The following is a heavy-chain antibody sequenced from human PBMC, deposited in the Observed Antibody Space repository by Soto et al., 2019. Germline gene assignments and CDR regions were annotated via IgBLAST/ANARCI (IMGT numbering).Heavy chain of an antibody. D-gene: IGHD4-17*01. V-gene: IGHV3-48*01. CDR1: GFTFSSYS. CDR2: ISSSSSTI. CDR3: ALYLNYGLCNY. Sequence: EVQLVESGGGLVQPGGSLRLSCAASGFTFSSYSMNWVRQAPGKGLEWVSYISSSSSTIYYADSVKGRFTISRDNAKNSRYLQMNSLRAEYTAVYYCALYLNYGLCNYWGQGTLVTVSS. J-gene: IGHJ4*02.